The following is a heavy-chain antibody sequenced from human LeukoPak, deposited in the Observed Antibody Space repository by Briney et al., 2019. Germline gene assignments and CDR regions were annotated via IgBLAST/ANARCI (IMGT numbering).Heavy chain of an antibody. J-gene: IGHJ2*01. D-gene: IGHD3-22*01. CDR3: ARMDYYDSSGYPHWYFDL. CDR2: SKSAGSST. CDR1: GFTFSNYW. V-gene: IGHV3-74*01. Sequence: PGGSLRLSCAASGFTFSNYWMHWVRQAPGKGLLWVSRSKSAGSSTSYADSVKGRFNISRDNAKNTLYLQMNSLRAEDTAVYYCARMDYYDSSGYPHWYFDLWGRGTLVTVSS.